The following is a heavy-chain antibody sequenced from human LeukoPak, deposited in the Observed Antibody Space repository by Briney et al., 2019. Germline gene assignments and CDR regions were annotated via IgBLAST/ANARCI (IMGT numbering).Heavy chain of an antibody. Sequence: GASVKVSCKASGYTFTSYGISWVRQAPGQGLEWMGWISAYNGNTNYAQKLQGRVTMTTDTSTSTAYMELRSLRSDDTAVYYCARDSRDIVATITQYYFDYWGQGTLVTVSS. CDR2: ISAYNGNT. CDR3: ARDSRDIVATITQYYFDY. V-gene: IGHV1-18*04. J-gene: IGHJ4*02. D-gene: IGHD5-12*01. CDR1: GYTFTSYG.